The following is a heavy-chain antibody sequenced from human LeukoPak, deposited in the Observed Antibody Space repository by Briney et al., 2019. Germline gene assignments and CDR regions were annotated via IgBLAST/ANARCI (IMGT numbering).Heavy chain of an antibody. CDR2: ITSSSTYI. Sequence: GGSLRLACAASGFTFSSYSMHWVRQAPGKGLEWVSSITSSSTYIYYADSVKGRFTISRDNAKNSLYLQMNSLRAEDTAVYYCARAPIHLWFAIPDYWGQGTLVTVSS. CDR1: GFTFSSYS. D-gene: IGHD5-18*01. J-gene: IGHJ4*02. V-gene: IGHV3-21*01. CDR3: ARAPIHLWFAIPDY.